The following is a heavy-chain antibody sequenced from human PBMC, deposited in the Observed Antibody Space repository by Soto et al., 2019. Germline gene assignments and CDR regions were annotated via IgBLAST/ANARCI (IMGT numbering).Heavy chain of an antibody. Sequence: LRLSCAASGFTVSSNYMSWVRQAPGKGLEWVSVIYSGGSTYYADSVKGRFTISRDNSKNTLYLQMNSLRAEDTAVYYCARDRVLSSSGSYYYYGMDVWGQGTTVTVS. V-gene: IGHV3-53*01. CDR1: GFTVSSNY. CDR3: ARDRVLSSSGSYYYYGMDV. J-gene: IGHJ6*02. CDR2: IYSGGST. D-gene: IGHD3-10*01.